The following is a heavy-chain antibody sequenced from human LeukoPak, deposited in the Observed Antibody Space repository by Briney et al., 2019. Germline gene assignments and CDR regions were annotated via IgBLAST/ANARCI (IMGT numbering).Heavy chain of an antibody. Sequence: GGSLRLSCAASGFTFSSYGMHWVRQAPGKGLEWVAFIRYDGSNKYYADSVKGRFTISRDNSKNTLYLQMNSLRAEDTAVYYCAKEAIVVVPAAMAPGPYYFDYWGQGTLVTVSS. CDR1: GFTFSSYG. D-gene: IGHD2-2*01. V-gene: IGHV3-30*02. CDR3: AKEAIVVVPAAMAPGPYYFDY. J-gene: IGHJ4*02. CDR2: IRYDGSNK.